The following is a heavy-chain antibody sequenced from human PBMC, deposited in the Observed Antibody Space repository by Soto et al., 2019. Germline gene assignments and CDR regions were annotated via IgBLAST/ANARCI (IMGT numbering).Heavy chain of an antibody. J-gene: IGHJ4*02. CDR3: ARGTVAAPGIDC. CDR1: GFTFSSYW. D-gene: IGHD6-13*01. V-gene: IGHV3-74*01. CDR2: INTDGDIT. Sequence: VQLVESGGDLVQPGGSLRLSCAASGFTFSSYWMHWVRQVPGKGLVWVSRINTDGDITHYADSVKGRFTISRDNAKNTLYLQMNSLTADDTAVYYCARGTVAAPGIDCWGQGTLVTVSA.